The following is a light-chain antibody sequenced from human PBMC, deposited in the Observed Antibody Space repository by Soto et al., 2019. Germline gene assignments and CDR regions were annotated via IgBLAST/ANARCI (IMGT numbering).Light chain of an antibody. J-gene: IGKJ1*01. CDR3: QQYGTSPRT. CDR1: QDIRSH. Sequence: ENVLTQSPGAMSLSQGGRFTLCCRASQDIRSHLAWYQQKPGQAPRLLSFEASSRATGIPDRFSGRGSGTDFTLSISRLEPEDFAVYYCQQYGTSPRTFGQGTKVDIK. CDR2: EAS. V-gene: IGKV3-20*01.